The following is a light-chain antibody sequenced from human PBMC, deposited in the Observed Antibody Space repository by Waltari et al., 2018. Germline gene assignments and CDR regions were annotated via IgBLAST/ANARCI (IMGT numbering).Light chain of an antibody. V-gene: IGLV3-1*01. J-gene: IGLJ1*01. CDR1: KLGDKY. CDR2: QDT. CDR3: QAWDSDTYYV. Sequence: SYELTQPPSVSVSPGQTASITCSGDKLGDKYACWYQQKAGKSPVLVIYQDTKRPSGIPERFSGSNSGNTATLTISGTQALDEADYYCQAWDSDTYYVFGTGTKVTVL.